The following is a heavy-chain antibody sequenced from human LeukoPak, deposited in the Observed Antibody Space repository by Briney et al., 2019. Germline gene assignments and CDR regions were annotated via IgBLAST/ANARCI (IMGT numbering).Heavy chain of an antibody. CDR1: GFTVSSTY. CDR2: IKEDGREK. J-gene: IGHJ4*02. Sequence: PGGSLRLSCAASGFTVSSTYMSWVRQAPGKGLECVANIKEDGREKYYVDSVKGRFTIPRDNAKNSLYLQMSSLRAEDTAVYYCARGGRPDYWGQGTLVTVSS. CDR3: ARGGRPDY. D-gene: IGHD3-10*01. V-gene: IGHV3-7*01.